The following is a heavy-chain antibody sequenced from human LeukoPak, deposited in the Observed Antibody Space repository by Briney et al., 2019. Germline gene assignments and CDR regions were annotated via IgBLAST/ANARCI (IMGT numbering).Heavy chain of an antibody. CDR3: AKIGPRDDILTRYADY. J-gene: IGHJ4*02. CDR2: ISGSGGST. Sequence: GGSLRLSCAASGFTFSSYAMSWVRQAPGKGLEWVSAISGSGGSTYYADSVKGRFTISRDNSKNTLYLQMNSLRAEDTAVYYCAKIGPRDDILTRYADYWGQGTLVTVSS. D-gene: IGHD3-9*01. V-gene: IGHV3-23*01. CDR1: GFTFSSYA.